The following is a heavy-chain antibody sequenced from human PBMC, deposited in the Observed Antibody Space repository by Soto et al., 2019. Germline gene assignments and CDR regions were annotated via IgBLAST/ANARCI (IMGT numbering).Heavy chain of an antibody. Sequence: QVQLVQSGAEVREPGASVKVSCKTSGYTFSRYGITWVRQAPGQGLEWMGWINGNTGHTIYAMNLEDRLTIRPDTPTSTAYMELRSLQSDDTAVYYCARERKWEPLPYWGQGTLVTVSS. CDR1: GYTFSRYG. J-gene: IGHJ4*02. D-gene: IGHD1-26*01. CDR2: INGNTGHT. V-gene: IGHV1-18*01. CDR3: ARERKWEPLPY.